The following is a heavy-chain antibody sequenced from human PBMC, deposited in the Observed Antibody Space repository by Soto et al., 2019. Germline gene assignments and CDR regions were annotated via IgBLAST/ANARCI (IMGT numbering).Heavy chain of an antibody. D-gene: IGHD3-9*01. Sequence: PSETLSLTCAVYGGSFSGYYWSWIRQPPWKGLEWIGEINHSGSTNYNPSLKSRVTISVDTSKNQFSLKLSSVTAADTAVYYCARGIPYDILTGSNYFDYWGQGTLVTVSS. V-gene: IGHV4-34*01. J-gene: IGHJ4*02. CDR3: ARGIPYDILTGSNYFDY. CDR2: INHSGST. CDR1: GGSFSGYY.